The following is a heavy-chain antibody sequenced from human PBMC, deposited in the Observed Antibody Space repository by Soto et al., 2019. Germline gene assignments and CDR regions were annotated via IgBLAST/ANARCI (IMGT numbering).Heavy chain of an antibody. CDR3: ARGASPLMHY. CDR1: GYTFTSYA. CDR2: INAGNGNT. J-gene: IGHJ4*02. Sequence: QVQLVQSGAEVKKPGASVKVSCKASGYTFTSYAMHWVRQAPGQRLEWMGWINAGNGNTKYSQKFQGRVTIIRDTSASTAYRERSILRSEDTAVYYCARGASPLMHYWGQGTLVTVSS. V-gene: IGHV1-3*01. D-gene: IGHD1-26*01.